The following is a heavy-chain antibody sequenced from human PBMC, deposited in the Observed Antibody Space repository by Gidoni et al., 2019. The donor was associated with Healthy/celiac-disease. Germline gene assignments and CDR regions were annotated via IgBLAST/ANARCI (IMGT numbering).Heavy chain of an antibody. V-gene: IGHV3-30*18. J-gene: IGHJ6*02. Sequence: QVQLVESGGGVVQPGRSLRLSCAASGFPFRSSGMHWVRQAPGKGLEWVAVISYDGSNKYYADSVKGRFTIARDNSKNTLYLQMNSLRAEDTAVYYCAKDNHHIAVAGTSYYYYGMDVWGQGTTVTVSS. D-gene: IGHD6-19*01. CDR2: ISYDGSNK. CDR1: GFPFRSSG. CDR3: AKDNHHIAVAGTSYYYYGMDV.